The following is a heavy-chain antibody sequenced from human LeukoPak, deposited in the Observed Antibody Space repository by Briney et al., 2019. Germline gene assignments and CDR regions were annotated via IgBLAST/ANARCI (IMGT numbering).Heavy chain of an antibody. CDR3: AWGVQVPAAIQDYHFDY. Sequence: ASVKVSCKASGYTFTSYGISWVRQAPGQGLEWMGWISAYNGNTNYAQKLQGRVTMTTDTSTSTAYMELRSLRSDDTAVYYCAWGVQVPAAIQDYHFDYWGQGTLVTVSS. D-gene: IGHD2-2*02. CDR2: ISAYNGNT. J-gene: IGHJ4*02. V-gene: IGHV1-18*01. CDR1: GYTFTSYG.